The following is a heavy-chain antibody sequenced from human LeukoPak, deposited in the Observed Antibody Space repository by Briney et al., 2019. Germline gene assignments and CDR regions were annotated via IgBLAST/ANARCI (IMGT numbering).Heavy chain of an antibody. CDR1: GYTFTGYY. CDR3: ARESSGTTVTPNLDY. J-gene: IGHJ4*02. CDR2: INPNSGGT. D-gene: IGHD4-11*01. Sequence: GASVKVSCKTSGYTFTGYYIHLLRQAPGQGLEWMGWINPNSGGTNYAQKFQGRVTMTRDTSISTAYMELSRLRSDDTAVYYCARESSGTTVTPNLDYWGQGTLVTVSS. V-gene: IGHV1-2*02.